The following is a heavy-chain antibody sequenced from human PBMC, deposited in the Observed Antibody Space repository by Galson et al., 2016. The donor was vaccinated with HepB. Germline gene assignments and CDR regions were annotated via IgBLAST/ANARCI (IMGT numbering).Heavy chain of an antibody. CDR1: GASVRSGSHY. J-gene: IGHJ4*02. CDR2: IYYSGTT. V-gene: IGHV4-61*01. CDR3: VRDTAYYRGGADY. Sequence: TLSLTCTVSGASVRSGSHYWSWIRQPPGKGLEWIAYIYYSGTTNYNPSLKSRLTISVDTSKNQFSLKLSSVTAADTALYYCVRDTAYYRGGADYWGQGTQGTVAS. D-gene: IGHD2-15*01.